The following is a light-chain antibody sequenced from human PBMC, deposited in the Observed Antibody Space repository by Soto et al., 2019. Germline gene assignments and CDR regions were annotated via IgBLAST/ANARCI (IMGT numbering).Light chain of an antibody. CDR1: QSVGNN. CDR3: QQRSNWPPT. J-gene: IGKJ1*01. V-gene: IGKV3-11*01. Sequence: EIVMTQSPATLSVSPGERATLSCRASQSVGNNLAWYRQKPGQAPRLLIYDASNRATGIPARFSGSGSGTDFTLTISSLEPEDFAVYYCQQRSNWPPTFGQGTKV. CDR2: DAS.